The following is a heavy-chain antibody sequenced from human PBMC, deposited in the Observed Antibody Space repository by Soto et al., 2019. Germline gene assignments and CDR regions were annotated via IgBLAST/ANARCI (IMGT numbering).Heavy chain of an antibody. CDR2: ISYDGSDK. D-gene: IGHD3-16*02. CDR1: GFTFSSYA. CDR3: AKALGELSPESYDY. Sequence: QEQLVESGGGVVQTGRSLRLSCAASGFTFSSYAMHWVRQAPGKGLEWVAVISYDGSDKYHADSVKGRFTISRDNSKNTLNLQMNSLRADDTAVYYCAKALGELSPESYDYWGQGTLITVSS. J-gene: IGHJ4*02. V-gene: IGHV3-30*18.